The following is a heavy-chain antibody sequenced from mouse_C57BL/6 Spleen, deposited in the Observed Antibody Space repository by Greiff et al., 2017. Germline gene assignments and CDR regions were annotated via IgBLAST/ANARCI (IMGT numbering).Heavy chain of an antibody. CDR2: INPNNGGT. CDR3: ARERVITRFAY. CDR1: GYTFTDYY. Sequence: EVQLQQSGPELVKPGASVKISCKASGYTFTDYYMNWVKQSHGKSLEWIGDINPNNGGTSYNQKFKGKATLTIDKSSSTAYMERRSLTSEDSAVYYCARERVITRFAYWGQGTLVTVSA. V-gene: IGHV1-26*01. J-gene: IGHJ3*01. D-gene: IGHD1-1*01.